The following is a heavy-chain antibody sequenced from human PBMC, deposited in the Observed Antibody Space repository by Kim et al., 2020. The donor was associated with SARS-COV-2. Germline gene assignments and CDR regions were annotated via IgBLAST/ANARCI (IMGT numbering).Heavy chain of an antibody. CDR2: IYSGGST. CDR1: GFTVSSNY. V-gene: IGHV3-66*01. J-gene: IGHJ4*02. D-gene: IGHD1-26*01. CDR3: ARSVGATYYFDY. Sequence: GGSLRLSCAASGFTVSSNYMSWVRQAPGKGPEWVSVIYSGGSTYYADSVKGRFTISRDNSKNTLYLQMNSLRAEDTAVYYCARSVGATYYFDYWGQGTLVTVSS.